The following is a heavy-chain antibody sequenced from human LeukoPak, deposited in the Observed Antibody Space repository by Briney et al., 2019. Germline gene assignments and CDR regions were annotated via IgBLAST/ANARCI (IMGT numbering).Heavy chain of an antibody. J-gene: IGHJ4*02. V-gene: IGHV3-23*01. Sequence: PGGTLRLSCAASGFTFSSYGMSWVRQAPGKGLECVSGISGSGGTTYYADSVKGRFTISRDNSKNTLYLQMNSLRAEDTAVYYCAKSSGYSSTWGVDYWGQGTLVTVSS. CDR1: GFTFSSYG. CDR3: AKSSGYSSTWGVDY. CDR2: ISGSGGTT. D-gene: IGHD6-13*01.